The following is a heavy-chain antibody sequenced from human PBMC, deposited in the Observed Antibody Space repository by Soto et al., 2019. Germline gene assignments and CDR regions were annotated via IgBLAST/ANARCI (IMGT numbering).Heavy chain of an antibody. D-gene: IGHD3-22*01. Sequence: GGSLRLSCAASGFTFSSYAMHWVRQAPGKGLEWVAVISYDGSNKYYADSVKGRFTISRDNSKNTLYLQINSLRAEDTAVYYCARDSSGYYSFDYWGQGTLVTVSS. V-gene: IGHV3-30-3*01. CDR1: GFTFSSYA. CDR3: ARDSSGYYSFDY. J-gene: IGHJ4*02. CDR2: ISYDGSNK.